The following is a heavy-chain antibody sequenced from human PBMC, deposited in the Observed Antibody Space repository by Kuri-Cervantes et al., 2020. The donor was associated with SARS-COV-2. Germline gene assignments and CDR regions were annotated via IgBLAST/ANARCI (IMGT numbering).Heavy chain of an antibody. J-gene: IGHJ3*02. CDR1: GLTFTRYW. CDR2: IKGDGSEK. Sequence: LSLTCAASGLTFTRYWMNWVRQAPGKGLEWVATIKGDGSEKYYVESVKGRFTVSRDNAENSLYLQMGSLRAEDMAVYYCARDPSFDIWGQGTMVTVSS. CDR3: ARDPSFDI. V-gene: IGHV3-7*01.